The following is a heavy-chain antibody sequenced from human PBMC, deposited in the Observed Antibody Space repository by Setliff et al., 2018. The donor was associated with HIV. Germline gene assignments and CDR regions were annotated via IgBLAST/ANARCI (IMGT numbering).Heavy chain of an antibody. Sequence: GGSLRLSCAASGFTFSDYVMYWVRQTPEKGLEWVSIITSGGSTYYADSAKGRFIISRDNSKNTLYLQMNSLRAEDTAVYYCAKDRTTIPRYLQHWGQGTLVTVSS. CDR1: GFTFSDYV. CDR3: AKDRTTIPRYLQH. J-gene: IGHJ1*01. V-gene: IGHV3-NL1*01. D-gene: IGHD5-12*01. CDR2: ITSGGST.